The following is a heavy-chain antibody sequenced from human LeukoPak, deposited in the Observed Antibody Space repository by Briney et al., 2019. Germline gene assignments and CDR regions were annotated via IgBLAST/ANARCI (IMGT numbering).Heavy chain of an antibody. Sequence: SGTLSLTCAVYGGSFSGYYWSWIRQPPGKGLEWIGEINHSGSTNYNPSLKSRVTISVDTSKNQFSLKLSSVTAADTAVYYCARVGGSYSYWGQGTLVTVSS. CDR3: ARVGGSYSY. CDR1: GGSFSGYY. D-gene: IGHD1-26*01. J-gene: IGHJ4*02. CDR2: INHSGST. V-gene: IGHV4-34*01.